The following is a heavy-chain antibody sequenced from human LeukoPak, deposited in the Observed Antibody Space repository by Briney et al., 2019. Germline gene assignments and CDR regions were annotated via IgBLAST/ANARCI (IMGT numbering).Heavy chain of an antibody. CDR2: IFPGDSDT. CDR1: GYRFTTDW. CDR3: ARHRYFQH. V-gene: IGHV5-51*01. Sequence: GESLKISCKGSGYRFTTDWIGWVRQMPGKGLEWMGIIFPGDSDTRYSPSFQGHVTISADKSISTAYLQWSSLKASDTAMYYCARHRYFQHWGQGTLVTVSS. J-gene: IGHJ1*01.